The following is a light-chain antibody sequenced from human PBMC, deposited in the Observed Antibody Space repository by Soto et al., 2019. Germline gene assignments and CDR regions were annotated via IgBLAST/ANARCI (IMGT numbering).Light chain of an antibody. CDR3: SSYTRSSTLV. CDR1: SSDVGGYNY. Sequence: QSVLTKPASVSGSPGQSITISCTGTSSDVGGYNYVSWYQQHPGKAPKLMIYDVSNRPSGVSNRFSGSKSGNTASLTISGLQAEDEADYDWSSYTRSSTLVFGTGTKVTVL. J-gene: IGLJ1*01. V-gene: IGLV2-14*01. CDR2: DVS.